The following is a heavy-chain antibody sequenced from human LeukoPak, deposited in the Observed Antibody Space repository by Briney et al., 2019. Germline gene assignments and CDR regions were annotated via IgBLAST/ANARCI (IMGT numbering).Heavy chain of an antibody. CDR1: GFTFSSYA. J-gene: IGHJ4*02. V-gene: IGHV3-23*01. D-gene: IGHD6-13*01. CDR2: ISGSGGST. Sequence: GGSLRLSCAVSGFTFSSYAMSWVRQAPGKGLEWVSAISGSGGSTYYADSVKGRFTISRDNSKNTLYLQMNSLRAEDTAVYYCAKDVNRYSSSWYGQNWGQGTLVTVSS. CDR3: AKDVNRYSSSWYGQN.